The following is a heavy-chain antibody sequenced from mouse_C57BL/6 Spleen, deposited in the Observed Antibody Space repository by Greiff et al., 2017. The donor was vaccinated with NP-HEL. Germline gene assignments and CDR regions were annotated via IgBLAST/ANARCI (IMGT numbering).Heavy chain of an antibody. J-gene: IGHJ4*01. D-gene: IGHD2-5*01. CDR1: GFTFSDYG. CDR3: AAYYSNYVAMDY. Sequence: EVHLVESGGGLVKPGGSLKLSCAASGFTFSDYGMHWVRQAPEKGLEWVAYLSSGSSTIYYADTVQGRFTISRDNAKNTLFLQMTSLRSEDTAMYYCAAYYSNYVAMDYWGQGTSVTVSS. CDR2: LSSGSSTI. V-gene: IGHV5-17*01.